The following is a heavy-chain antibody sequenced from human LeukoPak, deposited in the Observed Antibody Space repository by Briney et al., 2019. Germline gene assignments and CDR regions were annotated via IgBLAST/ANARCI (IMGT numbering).Heavy chain of an antibody. CDR3: ATWSGSVAVVPAALGY. CDR1: GGTFSSYA. J-gene: IGHJ4*02. V-gene: IGHV1-69*05. Sequence: SVTVSCKASGGTFSSYAISWVRQAPGQGLEWMGGIIPIFGTANYAQKFQGRVTITTDESTSTAYMELSSLRSEDTAVYYCATWSGSVAVVPAALGYWGQGTLVTVSS. CDR2: IIPIFGTA. D-gene: IGHD2-2*01.